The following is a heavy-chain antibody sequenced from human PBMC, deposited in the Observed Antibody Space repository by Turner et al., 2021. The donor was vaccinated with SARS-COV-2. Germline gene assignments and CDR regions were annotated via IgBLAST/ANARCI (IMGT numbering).Heavy chain of an antibody. Sequence: EVQLLESGVGLVQPGGSLRLSCAASGFTFSSYAMSWVRQAPGKVREWVSAISSSGGSTYYADSVKGRFTISRDNYKNTLYLQMNSLRAEETAVYYCAKDFFLHQLLFDYWGQGTLVTVST. CDR3: AKDFFLHQLLFDY. CDR2: ISSSGGST. CDR1: GFTFSSYA. D-gene: IGHD2-2*01. J-gene: IGHJ4*02. V-gene: IGHV3-23*01.